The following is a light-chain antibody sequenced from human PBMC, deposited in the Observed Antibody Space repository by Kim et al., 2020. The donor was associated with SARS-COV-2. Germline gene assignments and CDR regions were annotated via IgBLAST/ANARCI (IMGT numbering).Light chain of an antibody. CDR2: GAS. CDR1: QSVSRTY. V-gene: IGKV3-20*01. CDR3: QQFGSSPYT. J-gene: IGKJ2*01. Sequence: EIVLTQSPVTLSLSPGEKATLSCRTSQSVSRTYLAWYQQKPGQAPRLLIHGASRRATGIPDRFSGGGSGTDLTLTVSRLEPEDFAVYFCQQFGSSPYTFGQGTKLEI.